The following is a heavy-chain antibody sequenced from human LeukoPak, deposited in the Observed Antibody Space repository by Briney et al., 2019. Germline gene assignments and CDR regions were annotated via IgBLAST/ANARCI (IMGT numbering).Heavy chain of an antibody. D-gene: IGHD3-10*01. Sequence: ASVKVSCKASGYTFTSYGISWVRQAPGQGLEWMGWISAYNGHTKYAQKFQGRVTITADKSTSTAYMELSSLRSEDTAVYYCAGGPSLWFGYSGDAFDIWGQGTMVTVSS. CDR2: ISAYNGHT. J-gene: IGHJ3*02. V-gene: IGHV1-18*01. CDR1: GYTFTSYG. CDR3: AGGPSLWFGYSGDAFDI.